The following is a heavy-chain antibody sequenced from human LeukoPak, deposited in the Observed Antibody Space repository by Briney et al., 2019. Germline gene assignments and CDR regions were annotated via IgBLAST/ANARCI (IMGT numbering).Heavy chain of an antibody. V-gene: IGHV5-51*01. CDR3: ARSRVWGDSRWAFDY. CDR1: GYSFSSFW. D-gene: IGHD3-16*01. CDR2: VYPDDSAA. J-gene: IGHJ4*02. Sequence: GESLKISCQGSGYSFSSFWVGWVRQTPGKGLEWMGVVYPDDSAARYSPSFQGQITFSADESLDTAYLQWSSLRASDTGIYFCARSRVWGDSRWAFDYWGQGTPVTVSS.